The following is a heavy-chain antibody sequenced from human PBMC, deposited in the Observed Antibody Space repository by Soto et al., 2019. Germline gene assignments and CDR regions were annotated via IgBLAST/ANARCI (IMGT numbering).Heavy chain of an antibody. CDR1: GFTIRNYD. D-gene: IGHD3-10*01. CDR3: ARGPPRVRERTSYYRMDV. CDR2: IGDIDEP. Sequence: EVQLVESGGGLAQPGGSLRLSCAASGFTIRNYDMHWVRQTTGKGLEWVSGIGDIDEPYYADSVKGRFTISREIAKNSLYLQMDGLRAGDSAVYYGARGPPRVRERTSYYRMDVWGQGTTVTVSS. J-gene: IGHJ6*02. V-gene: IGHV3-13*05.